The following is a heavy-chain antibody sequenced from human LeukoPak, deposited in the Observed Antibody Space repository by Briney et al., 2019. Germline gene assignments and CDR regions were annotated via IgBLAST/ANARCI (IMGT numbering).Heavy chain of an antibody. J-gene: IGHJ6*04. CDR1: GFTFSSYS. V-gene: IGHV3-48*04. Sequence: PGGSLRLSCAASGFTFSSYSMDWVRQAPGKGLEWVSYISSSSSPIYYADSVKGRFTISRDNAKNSLYLQMNSLRAEDTAVYYCARDPTPPYSADVWGKGTTVTVSS. D-gene: IGHD6-13*01. CDR2: ISSSSSPI. CDR3: ARDPTPPYSADV.